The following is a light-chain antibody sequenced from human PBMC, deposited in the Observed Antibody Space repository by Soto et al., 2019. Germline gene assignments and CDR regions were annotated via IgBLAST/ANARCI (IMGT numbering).Light chain of an antibody. V-gene: IGKV3-11*01. Sequence: EIVLTQSPGTLSLSPGARATLSCRASQSVSSYLAWYQQKPGQAPRLLIYDASNRATGIPARFSGSGSGTDFTLTISSLEPEDFAVYYCQQRSSWPLITFGQGTRLEI. CDR3: QQRSSWPLIT. J-gene: IGKJ5*01. CDR1: QSVSSY. CDR2: DAS.